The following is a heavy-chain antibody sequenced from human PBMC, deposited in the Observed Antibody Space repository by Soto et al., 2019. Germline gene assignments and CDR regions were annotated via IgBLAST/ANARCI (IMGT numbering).Heavy chain of an antibody. CDR1: GFTFSDYY. J-gene: IGHJ4*02. CDR2: ISRDSVYT. CDR3: TRDRPDLHFYTAPSSVDY. Sequence: PGGSLRLSCAASGFTFSDYYMSWIRQSPEKGLEWLSNISRDSVYTNYADSVKGRFTISRDNADNSLYLQMNSLRGEDTAVYYCTRDRPDLHFYTAPSSVDYWGQGTLVTVSS. D-gene: IGHD3-16*01. V-gene: IGHV3-11*06.